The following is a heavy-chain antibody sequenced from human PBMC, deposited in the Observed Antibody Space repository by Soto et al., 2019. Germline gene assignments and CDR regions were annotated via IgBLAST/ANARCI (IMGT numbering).Heavy chain of an antibody. CDR1: GDTFSGYP. CDR2: LIPVFGTT. Sequence: QVQLVQSGAELKKPGSSVKVSCKASGDTFSGYPINWVRQAPGEGLEWMGRLIPVFGTTNDAQRFEGRVTFTADESTNTAYMELRGLVSEDSAVYYRARDGGFGELKYWGPGTLVTVSS. J-gene: IGHJ4*02. V-gene: IGHV1-69*18. CDR3: ARDGGFGELKY. D-gene: IGHD3-10*01.